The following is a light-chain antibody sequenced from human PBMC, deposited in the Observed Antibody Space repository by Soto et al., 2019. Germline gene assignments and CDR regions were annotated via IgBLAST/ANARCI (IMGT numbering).Light chain of an antibody. CDR2: DAS. CDR1: QDISNY. V-gene: IGKV1-33*01. J-gene: IGKJ3*01. Sequence: DIQMTQSPSSLSASVGDRVTITCQASQDISNYLNWYQQNPGKAPQLLIYDASNLETGVPSRFSGSGSKTDFTFTISSLQPEEIATYYCQQYDTLPITFGPGNKVDIK. CDR3: QQYDTLPIT.